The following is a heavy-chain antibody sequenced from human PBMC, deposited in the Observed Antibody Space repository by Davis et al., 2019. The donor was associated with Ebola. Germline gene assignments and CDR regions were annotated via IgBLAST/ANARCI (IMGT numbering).Heavy chain of an antibody. V-gene: IGHV3-23*01. CDR2: ISGSGGST. D-gene: IGHD3-10*01. CDR3: AKEYGSGSYFGYGDY. Sequence: GESLKISCAASGFTFSSYAMSWVRQAPGKGLEWVSAISGSGGSTYYADSVKGRFTISRDNSKNTLYLQMTSLRAEDTAVYYCAKEYGSGSYFGYGDYWGQGTLLTVSS. CDR1: GFTFSSYA. J-gene: IGHJ4*02.